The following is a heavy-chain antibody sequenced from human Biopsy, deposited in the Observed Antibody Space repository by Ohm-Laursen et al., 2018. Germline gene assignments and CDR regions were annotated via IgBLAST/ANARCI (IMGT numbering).Heavy chain of an antibody. CDR3: ARRSAANWYFNL. D-gene: IGHD6-25*01. J-gene: IGHJ2*01. CDR2: IYNTGDT. V-gene: IGHV4-59*08. Sequence: SETLSLTCIVSGGSITSYSWSWIRQPPGKGLEPIGYIYNTGDTTYNPSLQSRVTISLDTSNNQLPLRLRSVTAADAAVYYCARRSAANWYFNLWGRGTLVTVSS. CDR1: GGSITSYS.